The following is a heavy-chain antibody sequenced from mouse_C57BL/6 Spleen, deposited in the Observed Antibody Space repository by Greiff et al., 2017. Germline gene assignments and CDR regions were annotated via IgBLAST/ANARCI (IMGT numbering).Heavy chain of an antibody. CDR1: GYTFTSYG. CDR2: IYPRSGNT. Sequence: QVQLKQSGAELVRPGASVKLSCKASGYTFTSYGMSWVKQRPGQGLEWIGEIYPRSGNTDNNEKFKGKATLTADKSSRPAYMELRSLTSEDSAVYYCSSWGSNWGFDVWGTGTTVTVSS. CDR3: SSWGSNWGFDV. J-gene: IGHJ1*03. V-gene: IGHV1-81*01. D-gene: IGHD4-1*01.